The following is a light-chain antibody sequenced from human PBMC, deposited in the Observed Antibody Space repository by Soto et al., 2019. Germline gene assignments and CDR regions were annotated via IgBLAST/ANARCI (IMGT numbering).Light chain of an antibody. CDR1: QSVLYSSNNKNY. CDR3: QQYYSQPLT. CDR2: WAS. Sequence: DIVMTQSPDSLAVSLGERATINCKSSQSVLYSSNNKNYLAWYQQKPGQPPKLLIYWASTRESGVPDRFSGSGSGTDFTLTISSLQAEDVAVYFCQQYYSQPLTFGQGPKVEIK. V-gene: IGKV4-1*01. J-gene: IGKJ1*01.